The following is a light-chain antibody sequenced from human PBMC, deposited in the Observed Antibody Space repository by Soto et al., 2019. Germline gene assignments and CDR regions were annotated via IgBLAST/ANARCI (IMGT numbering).Light chain of an antibody. Sequence: QSVLTQPPSVSGAPGQRVSIPCNGSSSNFGAAFDVHWYQQLLGTAPKLLIYANSNRPSGVPDRFSGSRSGTAASLAITGLQAEDEADYYCQSYDTSLSARVFGGGTKVTVL. J-gene: IGLJ3*02. CDR3: QSYDTSLSARV. CDR1: SSNFGAAFD. CDR2: ANS. V-gene: IGLV1-40*01.